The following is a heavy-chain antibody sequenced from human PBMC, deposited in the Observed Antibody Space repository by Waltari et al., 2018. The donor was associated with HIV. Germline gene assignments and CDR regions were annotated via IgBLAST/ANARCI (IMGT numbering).Heavy chain of an antibody. D-gene: IGHD3-10*01. J-gene: IGHJ4*01. Sequence: RLVESGGDLVKPGGCLTLSCTASGFLFSIAWLNWVRQSPGKGLEWIGRIRSKSEGGATDLAAAVKGRFTVSRDDSKNILYLQMSALKVDDTAVYFCSTEEVYGSGTCLDYWGQGTLVTV. CDR3: STEEVYGSGTCLDY. V-gene: IGHV3-15*01. CDR2: IRSKSEGGAT. CDR1: GFLFSIAW.